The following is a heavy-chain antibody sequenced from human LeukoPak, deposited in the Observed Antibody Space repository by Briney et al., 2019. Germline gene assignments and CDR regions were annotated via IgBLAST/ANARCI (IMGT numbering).Heavy chain of an antibody. CDR2: LYSGGST. J-gene: IGHJ4*02. Sequence: GGSLRLSCAASGFTVSNNYMSWVRQAPGKGLEWVSVLYSGGSTYYADSVKGRFTISRDNSKNTLCFEMNSLRAEDTAVYYCARATGRYRPFDYWGQEALVTVSS. CDR3: ARATGRYRPFDY. D-gene: IGHD6-19*01. V-gene: IGHV3-53*01. CDR1: GFTVSNNY.